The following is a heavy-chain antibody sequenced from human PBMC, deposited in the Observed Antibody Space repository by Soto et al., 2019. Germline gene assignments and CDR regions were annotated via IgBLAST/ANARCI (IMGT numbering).Heavy chain of an antibody. CDR3: AIAGYCSGGSCYPDDAFDI. D-gene: IGHD2-15*01. CDR2: INHSGST. V-gene: IGHV4-34*01. CDR1: GGSFSGYY. Sequence: QVQLQQWGAGLLKPSETLSLTCAVYGGSFSGYYWSWIRQPPGKGLEWIGEINHSGSTNYNPSLKSRVTISVDTSKNQFSLKLSSVTAAAPAVYYCAIAGYCSGGSCYPDDAFDIWGQGTMVTVSS. J-gene: IGHJ3*02.